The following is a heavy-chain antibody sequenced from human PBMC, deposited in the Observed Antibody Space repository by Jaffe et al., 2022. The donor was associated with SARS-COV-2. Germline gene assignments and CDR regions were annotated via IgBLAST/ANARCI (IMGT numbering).Heavy chain of an antibody. J-gene: IGHJ5*02. CDR1: GYSFTYYG. Sequence: QAQLVQSGAEVKKPGASVKVSCKASGYSFTYYGINWLRQAPGQGLEWMGWIGVHNGDTNHTQKFQGRVTMTTDTSTSTTYMELRSLRFDDTAVYYCARDLGRGGYDSNDNWLGPWGQGTRVTVSS. CDR3: ARDLGRGGYDSNDNWLGP. V-gene: IGHV1-18*01. D-gene: IGHD5-12*01. CDR2: IGVHNGDT.